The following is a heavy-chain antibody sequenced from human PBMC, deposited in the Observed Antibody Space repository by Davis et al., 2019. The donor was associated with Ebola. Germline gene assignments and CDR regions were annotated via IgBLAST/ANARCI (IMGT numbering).Heavy chain of an antibody. CDR1: GGTFSSYA. CDR3: ARDGDGYNLAFDY. V-gene: IGHV1-69*04. CDR2: IIPILGIA. J-gene: IGHJ4*02. D-gene: IGHD5-24*01. Sequence: SVKVSCKASGGTFSSYAISWVRQAPGQGLEWMGRIIPILGIANYAQKFQGRVTITADKSTSTAYMALSSLRSEDTAVYYCARDGDGYNLAFDYWGQGTLVTVSS.